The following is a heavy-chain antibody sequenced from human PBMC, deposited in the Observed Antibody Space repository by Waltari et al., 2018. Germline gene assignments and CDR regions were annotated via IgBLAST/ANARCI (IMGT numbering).Heavy chain of an antibody. CDR1: GFTFSSYG. V-gene: IGHV3-30*02. Sequence: QVQLVESGGGVVQPGGSLRLSCAASGFTFSSYGMHWVRQAPGKGLEWVAFIRYDGSNKYYADSVKGRFTISRDNSKNTLYLQMNSLRAEDTAVYYCAKDLSTSRRGAFDIWGQGTMVTVSS. CDR2: IRYDGSNK. J-gene: IGHJ3*02. D-gene: IGHD2-2*01. CDR3: AKDLSTSRRGAFDI.